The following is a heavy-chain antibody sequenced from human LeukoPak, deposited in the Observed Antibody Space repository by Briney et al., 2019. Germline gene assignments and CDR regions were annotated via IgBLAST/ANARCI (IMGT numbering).Heavy chain of an antibody. CDR2: IYYSGST. V-gene: IGHV4-59*01. D-gene: IGHD4-17*01. CDR1: GGSISSYY. J-gene: IGHJ4*02. CDR3: ARGTYGGPGPN. Sequence: SETLSLICTVSGGSISSYYWSWIRQPPGKGLEWIGYIYYSGSTNYNPSLKSRVTISVDTSKNQFSLKLSSVTAADTAVYYCARGTYGGPGPNWGQGTLVTVSS.